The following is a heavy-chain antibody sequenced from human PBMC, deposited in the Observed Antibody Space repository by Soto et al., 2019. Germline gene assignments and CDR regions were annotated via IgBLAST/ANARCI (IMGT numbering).Heavy chain of an antibody. CDR3: AKDFGVPAVFYYFDY. J-gene: IGHJ4*02. CDR1: GFTFSSYG. D-gene: IGHD2-2*01. CDR2: ISYDGSNK. V-gene: IGHV3-30*18. Sequence: GGSLRLSCAASGFTFSSYGMHWVRQAPGKGLEWVAVISYDGSNKYCADSVKGRFTISRDNSKNTLYLQMNSLRAEDTAVYYCAKDFGVPAVFYYFDYWGQGTLVTVSS.